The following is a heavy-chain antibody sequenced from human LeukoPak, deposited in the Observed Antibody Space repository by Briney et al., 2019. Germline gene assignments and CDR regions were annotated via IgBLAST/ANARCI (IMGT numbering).Heavy chain of an antibody. CDR1: GYTFAGYD. J-gene: IGHJ4*01. D-gene: IGHD3-22*01. CDR2: MNPNSGNT. V-gene: IGHV1-8*02. Sequence: ASVKVSCKTSGYTFAGYDINWERQATGQGLEWMGWMNPNSGNTGYAQEFQGRVTMTRDTSINTACMELSSLRSEDTAVYYCTASIHYYNSSGYYPFDYWGLGTLVTVSS. CDR3: TASIHYYNSSGYYPFDY.